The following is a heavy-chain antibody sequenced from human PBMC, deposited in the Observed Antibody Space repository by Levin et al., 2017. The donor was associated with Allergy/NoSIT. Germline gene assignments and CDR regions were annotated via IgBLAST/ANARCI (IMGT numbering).Heavy chain of an antibody. D-gene: IGHD5-18*01. CDR1: GFTFDDYA. J-gene: IGHJ4*02. V-gene: IGHV3-9*01. CDR2: ISWNSGSI. Sequence: SLKISCAASGFTFDDYAMHWVRQAPGKGLEWVSGISWNSGSIGYADSVKGRFTISRDNAKNSLYLQMNSLRAEDTALYYCAKEDTAMVQGFDYWGQGTLVTVSS. CDR3: AKEDTAMVQGFDY.